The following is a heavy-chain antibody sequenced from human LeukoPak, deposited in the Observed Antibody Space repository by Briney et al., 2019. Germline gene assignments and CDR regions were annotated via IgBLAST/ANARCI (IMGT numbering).Heavy chain of an antibody. D-gene: IGHD3-3*01. CDR1: GFTVSSNY. Sequence: GGSLTLSCAASGFTVSSNYMSWVRQAPGKGLECVSVIYTGGNTYYADSVKGRFIISRDTSKNTLYLQMNSLRAEDTAVCYCARGGVVTRFFDFWGQGALVTVSS. CDR2: IYTGGNT. J-gene: IGHJ4*02. V-gene: IGHV3-53*01. CDR3: ARGGVVTRFFDF.